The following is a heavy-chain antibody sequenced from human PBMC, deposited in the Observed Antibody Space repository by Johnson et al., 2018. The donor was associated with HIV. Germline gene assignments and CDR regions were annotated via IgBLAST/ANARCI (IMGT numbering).Heavy chain of an antibody. CDR2: IKHDGSEK. V-gene: IGHV3-7*01. J-gene: IGHJ3*02. CDR3: ARQFRSVGAPDAFDI. Sequence: VQLVESGGGVVQPGRSLRLSWAASRLTFSRSAMHWVRQAPGKGLEWVANIKHDGSEKYYVDSVKGRFTISRDNAKNSLYLQMNSLRAEDTAMYYCARQFRSVGAPDAFDIWGQGTMVTVSS. CDR1: RLTFSRSA. D-gene: IGHD1-26*01.